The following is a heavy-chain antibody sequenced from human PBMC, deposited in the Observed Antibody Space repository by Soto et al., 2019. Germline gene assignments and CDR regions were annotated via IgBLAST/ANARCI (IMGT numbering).Heavy chain of an antibody. CDR2: INPNSGGT. D-gene: IGHD6-19*01. Sequence: GSVKVSFKASGYPFTGYYMHLVRQAPGQGLEWMGWINPNSGGTNYAQKFQGRVTMTRDTSISTAYMELSRLRSDDTAVYYCARTAVADKGGWFDPWGQGTMGTVSS. J-gene: IGHJ5*02. CDR3: ARTAVADKGGWFDP. V-gene: IGHV1-2*02. CDR1: GYPFTGYY.